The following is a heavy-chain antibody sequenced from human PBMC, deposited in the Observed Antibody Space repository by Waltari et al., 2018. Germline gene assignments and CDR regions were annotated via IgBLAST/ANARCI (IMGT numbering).Heavy chain of an antibody. J-gene: IGHJ3*02. Sequence: QVQLVESGGGVVQPGRSLRLSCAASGFTFSSYAMPWVRQAPGKGLEWGAVISYDGSNKYYADSVKGRFTISRDNSKNTLYLQMNSLRAEDTAVYYCARDSHIVVVVGDAFDIWGQGTMVTVSS. CDR3: ARDSHIVVVVGDAFDI. D-gene: IGHD2-15*01. CDR1: GFTFSSYA. V-gene: IGHV3-30-3*01. CDR2: ISYDGSNK.